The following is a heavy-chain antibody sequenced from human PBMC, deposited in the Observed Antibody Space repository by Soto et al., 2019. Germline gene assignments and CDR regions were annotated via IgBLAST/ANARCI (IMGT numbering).Heavy chain of an antibody. D-gene: IGHD3-3*02. Sequence: PGGSLRLSCAASGFTFSGDWMHWVRQAPGKGLEWVSYINGRDGAINYVDSVKGRFTISIDIAKNSLYLQMNSLRDEDTAVYFCARDHLWAFDYWGQGVLVTVSS. CDR2: INGRDGAI. CDR1: GFTFSGDW. J-gene: IGHJ4*02. V-gene: IGHV3-48*02. CDR3: ARDHLWAFDY.